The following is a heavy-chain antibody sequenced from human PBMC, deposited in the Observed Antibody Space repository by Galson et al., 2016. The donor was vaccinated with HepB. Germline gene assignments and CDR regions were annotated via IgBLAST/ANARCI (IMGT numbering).Heavy chain of an antibody. J-gene: IGHJ4*02. CDR1: GGSISSGIYY. V-gene: IGHV4-31*03. CDR2: IFHSGNT. CDR3: ARGLGPEIVLAVYAVRGFDY. D-gene: IGHD2-8*02. Sequence: TLSLTCTVSGGSISSGIYYWSWIRQSPGKGLEWIGHIFHSGNTYYNPSLKSRVSISVDTSKNHFSLRLSSVTAADTAVYYCARGLGPEIVLAVYAVRGFDYWGPGSLVTVSS.